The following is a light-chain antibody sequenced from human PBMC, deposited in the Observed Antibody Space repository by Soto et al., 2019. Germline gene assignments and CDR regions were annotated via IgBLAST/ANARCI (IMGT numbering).Light chain of an antibody. CDR2: GNS. V-gene: IGLV1-40*01. CDR1: SSNIGAGCD. J-gene: IGLJ2*01. CDR3: QSYGISLSGTVV. Sequence: QSVLTQPPSVSGAPGQSVTISCTGSSSNIGAGCDVHLYQQLPGTAPKLLIHGNSNRPSGVPDRFSGPKSGTSAALAITGRQAEDEADYYGQSYGISLSGTVVFRGGTQVTVL.